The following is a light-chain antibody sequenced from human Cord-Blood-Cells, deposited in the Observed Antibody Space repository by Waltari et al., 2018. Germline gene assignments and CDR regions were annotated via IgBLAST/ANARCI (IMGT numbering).Light chain of an antibody. Sequence: DIQMTQSPYSLSASVGDRVTITCQASQDISNYLNWYQQKPGKAHKHLIYDASNLETGVPSRFSGSGSGTDFTFTISSLQPEDIATYYCQQYDNLLFTFGPGTKVDIK. V-gene: IGKV1-33*01. J-gene: IGKJ3*01. CDR1: QDISNY. CDR3: QQYDNLLFT. CDR2: DAS.